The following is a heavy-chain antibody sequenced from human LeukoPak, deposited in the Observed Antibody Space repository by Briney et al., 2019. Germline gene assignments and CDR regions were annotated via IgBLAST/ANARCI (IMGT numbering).Heavy chain of an antibody. CDR1: GYTFTVYY. V-gene: IGHV1-2*02. CDR2: INPNSGGT. D-gene: IGHD3-10*01. J-gene: IGHJ1*01. CDR3: AVPGPYTEYFQH. Sequence: ASVKVSCKASGYTFTVYYMHWVRQAPGQGLEWMGWINPNSGGTNYAQKFQGRVTMTRDTPISTAYMELTRLRSDDTAVYYCAVPGPYTEYFQHWGQGTLVTVSS.